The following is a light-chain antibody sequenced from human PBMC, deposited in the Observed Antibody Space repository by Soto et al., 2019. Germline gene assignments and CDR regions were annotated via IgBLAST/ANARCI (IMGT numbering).Light chain of an antibody. CDR1: QTVRNNY. V-gene: IGKV3-20*01. CDR2: GAS. Sequence: EFVLTQSPGTLSLSPGERATLSCRASQTVRNNYLAWYQQKPGQAPRLLIYGASSRATGIPDRFSGSGSGTDFTLTISRLESDDFALYYCQQYAEGTPITFGQGTRLEIK. CDR3: QQYAEGTPIT. J-gene: IGKJ5*01.